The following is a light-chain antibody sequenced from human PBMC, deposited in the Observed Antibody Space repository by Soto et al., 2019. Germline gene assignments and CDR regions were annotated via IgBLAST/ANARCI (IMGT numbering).Light chain of an antibody. CDR3: QQSNNWWT. V-gene: IGKV3-15*01. Sequence: EIVMTQSPATLSVSPGERATLSCRSSQSVSSNLAWYQQNPGQAPRLLSYGASTRATGIPARFSGSGSGTEFTLTISSLQSEDFAVYYCQQSNNWWTFGQGTKVEIK. J-gene: IGKJ1*01. CDR2: GAS. CDR1: QSVSSN.